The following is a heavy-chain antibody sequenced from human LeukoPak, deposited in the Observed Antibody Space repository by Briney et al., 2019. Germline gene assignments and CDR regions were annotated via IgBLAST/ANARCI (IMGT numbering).Heavy chain of an antibody. J-gene: IGHJ4*02. CDR1: GSTFSNYA. V-gene: IGHV3-64D*09. CDR3: ARDSRGGYSYGRDPWYFDY. Sequence: GGSLRLSCSASGSTFSNYAMHWVRQAPGKGLEYVSTINTNGANTYYADSVKGRFTVSRDNPKNTLYLQMSSLRTEDTAVYYCARDSRGGYSYGRDPWYFDYWGQGTLVTVSS. D-gene: IGHD5-18*01. CDR2: INTNGANT.